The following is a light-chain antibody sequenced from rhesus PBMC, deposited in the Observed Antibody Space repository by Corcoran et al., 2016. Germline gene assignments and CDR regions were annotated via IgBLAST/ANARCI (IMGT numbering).Light chain of an antibody. CDR1: QDIARW. V-gene: IGKV1-22*01. CDR3: RQYTNTPRT. Sequence: DIQMTQSPSSLSASVGDTVTITCRASQDIARWLAWYQQKPGKAPNLLIYEASTLQCGVPSRFSGSGSGTDFTRTISSLQPEDFATYYCRQYTNTPRTFGQGTKVDIK. J-gene: IGKJ1*01. CDR2: EAS.